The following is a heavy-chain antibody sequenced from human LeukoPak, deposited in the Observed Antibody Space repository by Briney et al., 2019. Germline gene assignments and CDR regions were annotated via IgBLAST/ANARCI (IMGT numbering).Heavy chain of an antibody. CDR3: ARARPSMWIDY. J-gene: IGHJ4*02. D-gene: IGHD5-12*01. CDR2: ISYDGSDK. V-gene: IGHV3-30*04. CDR1: GFTFSSYA. Sequence: GGSLRLSCAASGFTFSSYAMYWVRQAPGKGLEWVAVISYDGSDKFYADSVKGRFTISRDSSKNTLYLQMNSLRPEDTAVYYCARARPSMWIDYWGQGTLVTVSS.